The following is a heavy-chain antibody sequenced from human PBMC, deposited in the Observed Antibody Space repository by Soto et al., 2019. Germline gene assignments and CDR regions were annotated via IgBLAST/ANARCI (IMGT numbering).Heavy chain of an antibody. CDR2: ISSSKTT. CDR3: VGDQDVHTPMVHGNY. Sequence: EVRLVESGGGLVQPGESLRLSCTASGITFSSYSMNWVRQALGKGLEWLSYISSSKTTYADSVKGRFTISRDNAKNSVYLQMNSLRDEDTAVYYCVGDQDVHTPMVHGNYWGRGTRVTVSS. V-gene: IGHV3-48*02. CDR1: GITFSSYS. D-gene: IGHD5-18*01. J-gene: IGHJ4*02.